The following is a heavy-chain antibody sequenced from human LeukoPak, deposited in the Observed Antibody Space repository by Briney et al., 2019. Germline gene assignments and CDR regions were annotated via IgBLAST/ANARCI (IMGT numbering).Heavy chain of an antibody. CDR2: INHSGST. CDR1: GGSFSGYY. V-gene: IGHV4-34*01. CDR3: ARDTRGGGSYYVRGYYFDY. Sequence: SETLSLTCAVYGGSFSGYYWSWIRQPSGKGLEWIGEINHSGSTNYNPSLKSRVTISVDTSKNQFSLKLSSVTAADTAVYYCARDTRGGGSYYVRGYYFDYWGQGTLVTVSS. J-gene: IGHJ4*02. D-gene: IGHD1-26*01.